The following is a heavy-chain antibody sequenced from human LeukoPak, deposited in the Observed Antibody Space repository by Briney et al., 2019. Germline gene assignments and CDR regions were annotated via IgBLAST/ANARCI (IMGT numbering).Heavy chain of an antibody. D-gene: IGHD6-19*01. J-gene: IGHJ4*02. CDR3: AKGQWLVRGLDFDY. CDR2: ISGSGGST. V-gene: IGHV3-23*01. CDR1: GFTFSSYA. Sequence: GSLRLSCAASGFTFSSYAMSWVRQAPGKGLEWVSAISGSGGSTYYADSVKGRFTISRDNSKNTLYLQMNSLRAEGTAVYYCAKGQWLVRGLDFDYWGQGTLVTVSS.